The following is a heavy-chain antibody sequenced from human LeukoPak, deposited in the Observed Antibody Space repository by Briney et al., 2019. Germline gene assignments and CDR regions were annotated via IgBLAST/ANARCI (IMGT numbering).Heavy chain of an antibody. Sequence: GGSLRLSCAASGFTFSSYSMNWVRQAPGKGLEWVSSISSRSSYIYYADSVKGRFTISRDNAKNSLYLQMNSLRAEDTALYYCARGPEISTTIWQQLVPGDDAFDIWGQGTMVTVSS. CDR1: GFTFSSYS. CDR2: ISSRSSYI. V-gene: IGHV3-21*04. J-gene: IGHJ3*02. D-gene: IGHD6-13*01. CDR3: ARGPEISTTIWQQLVPGDDAFDI.